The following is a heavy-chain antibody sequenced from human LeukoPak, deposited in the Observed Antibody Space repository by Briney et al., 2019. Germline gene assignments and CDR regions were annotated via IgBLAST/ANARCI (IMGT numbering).Heavy chain of an antibody. CDR2: TYYRSKWYN. Sequence: SQTLSLTCAISGDSVSSNSAAWNWIRQSPSRGLEWLGRTYYRSKWYNDYAVSVKSRITINPDTSKNQFSLQLNSVTPEDTAVYYCARDETVAPGYYYYYMDVWGKGTTVTVSS. V-gene: IGHV6-1*01. CDR1: GDSVSSNSAA. CDR3: ARDETVAPGYYYYYMDV. D-gene: IGHD4-23*01. J-gene: IGHJ6*03.